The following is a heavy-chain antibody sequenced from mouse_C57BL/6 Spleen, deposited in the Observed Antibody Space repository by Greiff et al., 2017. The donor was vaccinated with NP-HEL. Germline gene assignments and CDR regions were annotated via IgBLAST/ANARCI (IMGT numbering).Heavy chain of an antibody. Sequence: ESGPGLVKPSQSLSLTCSVTGYSITSGYYWNWIRQFLGNKLEWMGYISYDGSNNYNPSLKNRISITRDTSKNQFFLKLNSVTTEDTATYYCARGILRYFDVWGTGTTVTVSS. CDR2: ISYDGSN. D-gene: IGHD2-10*02. V-gene: IGHV3-6*01. CDR1: GYSITSGYY. CDR3: ARGILRYFDV. J-gene: IGHJ1*03.